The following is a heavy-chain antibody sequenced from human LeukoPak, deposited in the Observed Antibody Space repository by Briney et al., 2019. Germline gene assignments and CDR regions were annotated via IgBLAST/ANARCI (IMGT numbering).Heavy chain of an antibody. V-gene: IGHV4-4*07. D-gene: IGHD5-18*01. J-gene: IGHJ4*02. CDR1: GASISGYY. Sequence: PSETLSLTCTVSGASISGYYWSWIRQPAGKGLEWIGRVHTSGSTDFNPSLKSRVSMSLDTSMNQFSLRLSSVTAADTAVYYCARGYTYGHGAMFDFWGQGTLVTVSP. CDR3: ARGYTYGHGAMFDF. CDR2: VHTSGST.